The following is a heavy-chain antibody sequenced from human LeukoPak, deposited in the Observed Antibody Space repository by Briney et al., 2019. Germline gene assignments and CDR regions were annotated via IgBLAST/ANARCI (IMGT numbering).Heavy chain of an antibody. J-gene: IGHJ4*02. D-gene: IGHD2-21*02. Sequence: QSGGSLRLSCAASGFTFSSYSMNWVRQAPGKGLEWVSYISSSSSTIYYADSVKGRFTISRDNARNSLYLQLNSLRAEDTAVYFCARGGVYCGGDCVDYWGQGTLVTVSS. CDR3: ARGGVYCGGDCVDY. CDR1: GFTFSSYS. V-gene: IGHV3-48*01. CDR2: ISSSSSTI.